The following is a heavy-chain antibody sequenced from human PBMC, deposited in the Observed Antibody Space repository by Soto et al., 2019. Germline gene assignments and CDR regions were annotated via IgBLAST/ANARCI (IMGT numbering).Heavy chain of an antibody. CDR2: IYWDDDK. V-gene: IGHV2-5*02. CDR3: VQSRCGGDCLQSYSSHSYYGLDV. CDR1: GFSLSTTGVG. J-gene: IGHJ6*02. Sequence: QLTLKESGPTLVKPTQTLTLTCTFSGFSLSTTGVGVGWIRQPPGKALEWLALIYWDDDKRYNPSLKSRLTSTKDTSKNQVVLTMTNMDPVDTATYYCVQSRCGGDCLQSYSSHSYYGLDVWGQGTTVTVSS. D-gene: IGHD2-21*01.